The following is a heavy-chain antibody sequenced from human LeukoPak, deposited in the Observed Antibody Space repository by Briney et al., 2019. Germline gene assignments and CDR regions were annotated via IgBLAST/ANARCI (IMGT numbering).Heavy chain of an antibody. CDR1: ADSINSRNW. CDR2: FCHCGST. J-gene: IGHJ4*02. CDR3: VRNGRHYFDF. D-gene: IGHD2-8*01. Sequence: SETLTLTCAVSADSINSRNWWSWVRQSPGKGLEWIGEFCHCGSTNYNPSLKSRATISVDKSKSQFSLKLNSVSAADTAVYYCVRNGRHYFDFWGQGTLVTVSS. V-gene: IGHV4-4*02.